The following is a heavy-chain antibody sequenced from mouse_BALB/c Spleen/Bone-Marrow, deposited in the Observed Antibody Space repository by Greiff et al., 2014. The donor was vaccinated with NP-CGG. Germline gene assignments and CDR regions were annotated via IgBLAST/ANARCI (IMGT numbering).Heavy chain of an antibody. D-gene: IGHD2-12*01. CDR2: INSNGGST. J-gene: IGHJ4*01. CDR3: ERLGNDDAMDY. V-gene: IGHV5-6-2*01. CDR1: GFTFSSYY. Sequence: VQLKESGGGLVKLGGSLKLSCAASGFTFSSYYMSWVRQTPEKRLELVAAINSNGGSTYYPDTVKGRFTISRDNAKNTLYLQMSSLKSEDTALYYCERLGNDDAMDYWGQGTSATVSS.